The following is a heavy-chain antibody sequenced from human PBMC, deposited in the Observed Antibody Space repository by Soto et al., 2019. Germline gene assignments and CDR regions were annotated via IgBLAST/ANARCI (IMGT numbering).Heavy chain of an antibody. CDR2: VSIGGST. CDR1: EITFASKA. CDR3: ANRRGAGGYFVY. Sequence: HYCPASEITFASKARRWVRQGPGKGLEWVAGVSIGGSTHYADSVRGRFTISRDNSKNTLSLQMNSLTAEDTAGYFCANRRGAGGYFVYSGPGALVSVFS. J-gene: IGHJ4*02. V-gene: IGHV3-23*01. D-gene: IGHD2-15*01.